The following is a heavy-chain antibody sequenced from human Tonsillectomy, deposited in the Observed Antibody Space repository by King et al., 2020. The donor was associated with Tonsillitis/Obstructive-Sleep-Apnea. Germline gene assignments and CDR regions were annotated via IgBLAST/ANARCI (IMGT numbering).Heavy chain of an antibody. CDR3: AKSRGSSSGFDFFFDY. CDR2: MSYDGSTK. D-gene: IGHD6-6*01. CDR1: GFTLSTYA. J-gene: IGHJ4*02. Sequence: VQLVESGGGVVQPGRSLRLSCAASGFTLSTYAIHWVRQAPGKGLEWVAVMSYDGSTKHYADSVKGRFTIASDKSKNTLDLQVNSLRPEDTAGYYCAKSRGSSSGFDFFFDYWGQGTLDTVSA. V-gene: IGHV3-30*04.